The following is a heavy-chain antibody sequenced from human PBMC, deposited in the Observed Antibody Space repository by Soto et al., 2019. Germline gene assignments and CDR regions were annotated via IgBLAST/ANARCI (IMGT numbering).Heavy chain of an antibody. CDR1: GGTFSSYA. CDR3: ARGEWKGALSRARPFDY. V-gene: IGHV1-69*13. Sequence: ASVKVSCKASGGTFSSYAISWVRQAPGQGLEWMGGIIPIFGTANYAQKFQGRVTITADESTSTAYMELSSLRSEDTAVYYCARGEWKGALSRARPFDYWGQGTLVTVSS. CDR2: IIPIFGTA. D-gene: IGHD6-6*01. J-gene: IGHJ4*02.